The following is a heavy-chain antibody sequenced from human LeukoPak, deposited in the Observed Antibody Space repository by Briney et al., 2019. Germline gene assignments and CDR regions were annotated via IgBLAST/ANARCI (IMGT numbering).Heavy chain of an antibody. CDR3: ARDRGGSGPTTTDY. J-gene: IGHJ4*02. Sequence: PGGSLRLSCAASGFTFSSYWMHWVHQAPGKGLVWVSRSNTDGSSTIYADSVKGRFTTSRGNAKNTLYLQMNSLRAEDTAVYYCARDRGGSGPTTTDYWGQGTLVTVSS. V-gene: IGHV3-74*01. CDR2: SNTDGSST. D-gene: IGHD6-19*01. CDR1: GFTFSSYW.